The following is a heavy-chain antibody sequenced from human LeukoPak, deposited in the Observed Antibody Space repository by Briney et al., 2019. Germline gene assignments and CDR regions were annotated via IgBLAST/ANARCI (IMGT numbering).Heavy chain of an antibody. CDR3: ARRSYDSSVYYRYMYYFDY. CDR2: IYPGESDT. V-gene: IGHV5-51*01. Sequence: GGSLKIPCKGSGYSFTTNSVGGVGQMPGKGLEWMGIIYPGESDTRYSPSFQGQVTISVDKSISTAYLQWSSLKASDTAMYYCARRSYDSSVYYRYMYYFDYWGQGTLVTVSS. CDR1: GYSFTTNS. D-gene: IGHD3-22*01. J-gene: IGHJ4*02.